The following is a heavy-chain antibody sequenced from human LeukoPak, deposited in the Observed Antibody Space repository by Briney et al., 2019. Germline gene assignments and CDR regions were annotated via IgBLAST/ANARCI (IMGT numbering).Heavy chain of an antibody. Sequence: GRSLRLSCAASGFTFDDYAMHWVRQAPGKGLGWVSGISWNSGSIGYADSVKGRFTISRDNAKNSLYLQMNSLRAGDTALYYCAKDGGDGYNWKPSGFDYWGQGTLVTVSS. CDR3: AKDGGDGYNWKPSGFDY. J-gene: IGHJ4*02. CDR2: ISWNSGSI. CDR1: GFTFDDYA. V-gene: IGHV3-9*01. D-gene: IGHD5-24*01.